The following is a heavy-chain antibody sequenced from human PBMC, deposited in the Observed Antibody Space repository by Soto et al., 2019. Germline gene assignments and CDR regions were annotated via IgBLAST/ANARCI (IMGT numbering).Heavy chain of an antibody. CDR2: MYYSGST. D-gene: IGHD6-13*01. Sequence: QVQLRESGPGLLKPSQTLSLTGIVPVGSINSGGYNWNWIRQHPGKGLEWFGYMYYSGSTYYNPFLRSRVIISADTSENHFSLKLSSVTAADTAVYFCARGYRQSGYSSSWVFDYWGQGTLVNVSS. CDR1: VGSINSGGYN. CDR3: ARGYRQSGYSSSWVFDY. J-gene: IGHJ4*02. V-gene: IGHV4-31*03.